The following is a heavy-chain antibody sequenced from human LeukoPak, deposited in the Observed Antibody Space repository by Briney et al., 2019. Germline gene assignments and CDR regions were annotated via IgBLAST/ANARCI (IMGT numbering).Heavy chain of an antibody. D-gene: IGHD5-18*01. CDR2: IKKDGSEK. CDR1: GFTFSSYA. J-gene: IGHJ4*02. CDR3: ARDLSGVAGYTYGRGIDY. V-gene: IGHV3-7*01. Sequence: GGSLRLSCAASGFTFSSYAMSWVRQAPGKGLEWVANIKKDGSEKYYVDSVKGRFTISRDNAKTSLYLQMNSLRAEDTAVYYCARDLSGVAGYTYGRGIDYWGQGTLVTVSS.